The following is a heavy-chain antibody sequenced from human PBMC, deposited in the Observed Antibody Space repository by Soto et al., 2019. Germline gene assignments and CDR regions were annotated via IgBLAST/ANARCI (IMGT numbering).Heavy chain of an antibody. V-gene: IGHV3-48*02. Sequence: GFLRLPRVVSGVSSVNFAMHWVRQTTGKGLEWISYISPLGDNVYYTESVKGRFTISRDNARNSLYLQMNSLRDEDAALYYCAKGPHANIGWPYYLDSWGHGVPVTVSS. J-gene: IGHJ4*01. CDR1: GVSSVNFA. CDR2: ISPLGDNV. D-gene: IGHD6-19*01. CDR3: AKGPHANIGWPYYLDS.